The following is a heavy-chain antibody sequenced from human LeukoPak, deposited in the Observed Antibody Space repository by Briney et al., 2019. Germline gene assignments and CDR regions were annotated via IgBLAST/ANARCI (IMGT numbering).Heavy chain of an antibody. D-gene: IGHD1-26*01. J-gene: IGHJ4*02. CDR2: IKGDESAR. CDR1: GFTFSTYW. Sequence: GGSLRLSCAASGFTFSTYWMAWVRQAPGKGLEWVANIKGDESARHQADSVKGRFTISRDNAQNPVYLQMSSLRGEDRAVYYCARDVGGSLDYWGQGTLVTVSS. V-gene: IGHV3-7*01. CDR3: ARDVGGSLDY.